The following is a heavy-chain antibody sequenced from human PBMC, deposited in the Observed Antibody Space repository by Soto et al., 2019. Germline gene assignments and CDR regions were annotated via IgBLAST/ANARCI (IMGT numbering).Heavy chain of an antibody. D-gene: IGHD2-15*01. CDR2: IYYSGRI. CDR3: ARVGYCSGGSCYGYYYYYGMDV. V-gene: IGHV4-31*03. Sequence: VHLQASGPGLVKPSQTLSLSCTVSGGSISSGGYYWSWIRQHPGRGLAWIGDIYYSGRIYYNTSLKRRVTLSVDTSKNQFSLDLSSVTAADTAVYYCARVGYCSGGSCYGYYYYYGMDVWGQGTTVTVSS. J-gene: IGHJ6*02. CDR1: GGSISSGGYY.